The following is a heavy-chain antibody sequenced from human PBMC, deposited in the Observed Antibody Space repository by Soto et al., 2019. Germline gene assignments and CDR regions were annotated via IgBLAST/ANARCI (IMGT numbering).Heavy chain of an antibody. J-gene: IGHJ4*02. CDR3: AIFPSPRIAAAGTRFDY. V-gene: IGHV3-30*04. Sequence: GGSLRLSCAASGFTFSSYAMHWVRQAPGKGLEWVAVISYDGSNKYYADSVKGRFTISRDNSKNTLYLQMNSLRAEDTAVYYCAIFPSPRIAAAGTRFDYWGQGTLVTVSS. D-gene: IGHD6-13*01. CDR1: GFTFSSYA. CDR2: ISYDGSNK.